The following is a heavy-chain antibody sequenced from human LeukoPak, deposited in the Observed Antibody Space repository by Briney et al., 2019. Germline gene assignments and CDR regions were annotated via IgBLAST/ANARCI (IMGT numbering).Heavy chain of an antibody. V-gene: IGHV4-38-2*02. J-gene: IGHJ4*02. D-gene: IGHD3/OR15-3a*01. CDR3: ARVDADYFDY. CDR2: IYHSGST. Sequence: SETLSLTCTVSGYSISSGYYWGWIRRPPGKGLEWIGSIYHSGSTYYNPSLKSRVTISVDTSKNQFSLKLSSVTAADTAVYYCARVDADYFDYWGQGTLVTVSS. CDR1: GYSISSGYY.